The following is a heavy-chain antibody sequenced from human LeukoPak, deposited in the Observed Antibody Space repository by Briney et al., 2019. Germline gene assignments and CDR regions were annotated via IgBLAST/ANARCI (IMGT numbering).Heavy chain of an antibody. V-gene: IGHV3-21*01. CDR3: ARGGFQFY. CDR2: ISTSSSYI. J-gene: IGHJ4*02. D-gene: IGHD5-12*01. CDR1: GFTFSSYS. Sequence: GGSLRLYCAASGFTFSSYSMNWVRQAPGKGLEWVSFISTSSSYIYYADSVKGRFTISRDNARNSLYLQMDSLRVEDTAVYYCARGGFQFYWGQGTLVTVSS.